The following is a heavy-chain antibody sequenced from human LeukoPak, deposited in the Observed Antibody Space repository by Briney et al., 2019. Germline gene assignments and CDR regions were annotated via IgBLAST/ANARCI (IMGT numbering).Heavy chain of an antibody. CDR3: AKEGGYDSSGYYEP. CDR1: GFTFSSYA. D-gene: IGHD3-22*01. CDR2: ISGSGGST. J-gene: IGHJ5*02. V-gene: IGHV3-23*01. Sequence: PGGSLRLSCAASGFTFSSYAMSWVRQAPGKGLEWVSAISGSGGSTYYADSVKGRFTTSRDNSKNTLYLQMNSLRAEDTAVYYCAKEGGYDSSGYYEPWGQGTLVTVSS.